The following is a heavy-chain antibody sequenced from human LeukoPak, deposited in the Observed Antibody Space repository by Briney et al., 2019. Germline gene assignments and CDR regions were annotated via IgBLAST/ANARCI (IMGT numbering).Heavy chain of an antibody. CDR3: ARERYGEYFDY. Sequence: PSETLSLXCTVSGGSISSYYWSWIRQPPGKELEWIGYIYYSGSTNYNPSLKSRVTISVDTSKNQFSLKLSSVTAADTAVYYCARERYGEYFDYWGQGTLVTVSS. J-gene: IGHJ4*02. V-gene: IGHV4-59*01. CDR2: IYYSGST. CDR1: GGSISSYY. D-gene: IGHD3-10*01.